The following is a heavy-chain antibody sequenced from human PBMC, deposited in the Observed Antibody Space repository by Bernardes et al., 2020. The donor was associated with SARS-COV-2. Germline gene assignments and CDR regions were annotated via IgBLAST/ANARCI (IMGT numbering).Heavy chain of an antibody. V-gene: IGHV3-21*01. Sequence: GGSLRLSCAASGFTFSSYTMHWVRQAPGKGLEWVSSISSSSSLLYYADSVKGRFTISRDNAKNSLFLQMNSLRAEDTAVFYCASSYTYGYFDYWGQGILVTVSS. CDR2: ISSSSSLL. J-gene: IGHJ4*01. CDR3: ASSYTYGYFDY. D-gene: IGHD5-18*01. CDR1: GFTFSSYT.